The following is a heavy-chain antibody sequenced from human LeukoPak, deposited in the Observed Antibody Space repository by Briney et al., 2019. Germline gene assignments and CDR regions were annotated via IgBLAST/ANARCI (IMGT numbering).Heavy chain of an antibody. CDR3: ARDSRGARTGYSNY. CDR2: IKQDGSEK. Sequence: PGRSLRLSCAASGFIFSTYTMHWVRQAPGKGLEWVANIKQDGSEKYYVDSVKGRFTISRDNAKSSLYLQMNSLRAEDTAVYYCARDSRGARTGYSNYWGQGTLVTVS. D-gene: IGHD3/OR15-3a*01. V-gene: IGHV3-7*04. J-gene: IGHJ4*02. CDR1: GFIFSTYT.